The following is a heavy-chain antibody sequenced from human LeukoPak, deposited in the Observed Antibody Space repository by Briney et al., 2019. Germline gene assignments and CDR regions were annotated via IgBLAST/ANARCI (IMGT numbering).Heavy chain of an antibody. CDR1: GFSLSTSGMC. CDR3: ARMMYGDFVDYFDY. Sequence: SGPTLVNPTQTLTLTCTFSGFSLSTSGMCVSRIRQPPGKALEWLALIHWDDNKYYSTSLKTRLTISKDTSKNQVVLTMTNMDPVDTATYYCARMMYGDFVDYFDYWGQGTLVTVSS. CDR2: IHWDDNK. J-gene: IGHJ4*02. D-gene: IGHD4-17*01. V-gene: IGHV2-70*01.